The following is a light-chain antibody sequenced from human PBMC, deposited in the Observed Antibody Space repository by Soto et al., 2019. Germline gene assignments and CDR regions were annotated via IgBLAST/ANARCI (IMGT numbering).Light chain of an antibody. CDR1: QSVSSN. CDR2: GAS. J-gene: IGKJ1*01. Sequence: EIVMTQSPATLSVSPGGRATLSCRASQSVSSNLAWYQQKPGQAPRLLIYGASTRATGIPARFSGSGSGTEFTLTISSLQSEDFAVYYCQQYNNWPPRGTFGQGTKVEIK. CDR3: QQYNNWPPRGT. V-gene: IGKV3-15*01.